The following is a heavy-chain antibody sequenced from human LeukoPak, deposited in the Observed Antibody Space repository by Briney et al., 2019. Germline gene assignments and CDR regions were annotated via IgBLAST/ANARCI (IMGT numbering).Heavy chain of an antibody. CDR2: IYHSGST. V-gene: IGHV4-38-2*02. CDR1: GYSISSGYY. J-gene: IGHJ3*02. D-gene: IGHD5-24*01. CDR3: ARENGGYNYAFDI. Sequence: PSETLSLTCTVSGYSISSGYYWGWIRQPPGKGLEWIGNIYHSGSTNYNPSLKSRVTISVGTSKNQFSLKLSSVTAADTAVYYCARENGGYNYAFDIWGQGTMVTVSS.